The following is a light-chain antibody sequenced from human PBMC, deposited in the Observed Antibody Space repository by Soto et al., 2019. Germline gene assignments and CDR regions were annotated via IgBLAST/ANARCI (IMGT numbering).Light chain of an antibody. Sequence: IVLTQSPGTLSLSPVEKAILSCSASQTVNNNSLAWFQQKPGQAPRLLIYRASSRATGIPDRFSGSGSGTDFTLTISRLEPEDFAVYYCQQYGSSPLTFGGGTKVDIK. V-gene: IGKV3-20*01. CDR1: QTVNNNS. J-gene: IGKJ4*01. CDR3: QQYGSSPLT. CDR2: RAS.